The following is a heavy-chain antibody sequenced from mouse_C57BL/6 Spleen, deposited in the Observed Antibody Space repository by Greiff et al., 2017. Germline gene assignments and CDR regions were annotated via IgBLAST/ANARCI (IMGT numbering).Heavy chain of an antibody. CDR1: GYAFSSSW. V-gene: IGHV1-82*01. Sequence: QVQLQQSGPELVKPGASVKISCKASGYAFSSSWMNWVKQRPGKGLEWIGRIYPGDGDTNYNGKFKGKATLTADKSSSTAYMQLSSLTSEDSAVXFCAKRTQATAMDYWGQGTSVTVSS. CDR2: IYPGDGDT. CDR3: AKRTQATAMDY. J-gene: IGHJ4*01. D-gene: IGHD3-2*02.